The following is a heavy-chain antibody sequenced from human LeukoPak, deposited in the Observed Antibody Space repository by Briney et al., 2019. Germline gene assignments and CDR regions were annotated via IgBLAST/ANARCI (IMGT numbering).Heavy chain of an antibody. CDR1: GKPLSELA. CDR3: SAFARGFNRGIPVAGYFNF. J-gene: IGHJ4*02. Sequence: ASVKVSCKVSGKPLSELAVHWVRQSTTQGLEWMGGFDPEDAETVYTQKFQGRITMTEDKSTDTAYMELSGLRSEDSAVYFCSAFARGFNRGIPVAGYFNFWGQGTLVTVSS. D-gene: IGHD6-19*01. V-gene: IGHV1-24*01. CDR2: FDPEDAET.